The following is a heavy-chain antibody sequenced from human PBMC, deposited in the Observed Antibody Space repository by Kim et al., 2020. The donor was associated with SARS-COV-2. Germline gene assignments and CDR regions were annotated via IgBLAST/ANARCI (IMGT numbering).Heavy chain of an antibody. J-gene: IGHJ4*02. V-gene: IGHV3-53*01. CDR2: TT. CDR3: ARGSTYFSFDR. Sequence: TTYNPDAVKGRYTITRDDIMNTLSLQMNSLRAVDTAVYYCARGSTYFSFDRWGQGTLVTVSS. D-gene: IGHD3-10*01.